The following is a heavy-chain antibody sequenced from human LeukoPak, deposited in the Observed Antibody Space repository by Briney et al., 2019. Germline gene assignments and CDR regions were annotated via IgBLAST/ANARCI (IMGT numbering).Heavy chain of an antibody. V-gene: IGHV1-8*01. D-gene: IGHD2-15*01. CDR1: GYTFTSYD. J-gene: IGHJ3*02. Sequence: VASVKVSCKASGYTFTSYDINWVRQATGQGLEWMGWMNPNSGNTGYAQKFQGRVTMTRNTSISTAYMQLSSLRSEDTAVYYCARGGYCSGGSCLRSRNAFDIWGQGTMVTVSS. CDR2: MNPNSGNT. CDR3: ARGGYCSGGSCLRSRNAFDI.